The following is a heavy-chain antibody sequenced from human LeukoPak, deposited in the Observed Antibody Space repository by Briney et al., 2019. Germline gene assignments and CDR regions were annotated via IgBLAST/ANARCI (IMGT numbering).Heavy chain of an antibody. Sequence: PGGSLRLSCAASGFTVSGNYMSWVRQAPGKGLEWVSVIYSGGDTYSADSVKGRFTISRDNAKNSLYLQMNSLRAEDTAVYYCAKESPSLEAFDIWGQGTMVTVSS. V-gene: IGHV3-53*01. J-gene: IGHJ3*02. CDR3: AKESPSLEAFDI. CDR1: GFTVSGNY. CDR2: IYSGGDT.